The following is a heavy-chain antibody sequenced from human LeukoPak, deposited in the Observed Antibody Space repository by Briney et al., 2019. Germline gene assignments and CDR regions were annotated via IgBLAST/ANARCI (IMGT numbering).Heavy chain of an antibody. D-gene: IGHD4-17*01. CDR2: IYHSGST. J-gene: IGHJ4*02. CDR3: AREAGRYGDPLYY. Sequence: SETLSLTCAVSGYSISSGYYWGWIRQPPGKGLEWIGSIYHSGSTYYNPSLKSRVTISVDTSKNQFSLKLSSVTAADTAVYYCAREAGRYGDPLYYWGQGTLVTVSS. CDR1: GYSISSGYY. V-gene: IGHV4-38-2*02.